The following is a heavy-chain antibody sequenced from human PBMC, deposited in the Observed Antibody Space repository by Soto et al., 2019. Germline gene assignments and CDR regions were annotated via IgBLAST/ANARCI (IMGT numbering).Heavy chain of an antibody. CDR1: GFTFSSYA. V-gene: IGHV3-23*01. J-gene: IGHJ6*02. CDR2: ISGSGGST. D-gene: IGHD3-9*01. Sequence: GGSLRLSCAASGFTFSSYAMSWVRQAPGKGLEWVSAISGSGGSTYYADSVKGRFTISRDNSKNTLYLQMNSLKTEDTAVYYCTTDQSYDILTGFSPDYYYGMDVWGQGTTVTVSS. CDR3: TTDQSYDILTGFSPDYYYGMDV.